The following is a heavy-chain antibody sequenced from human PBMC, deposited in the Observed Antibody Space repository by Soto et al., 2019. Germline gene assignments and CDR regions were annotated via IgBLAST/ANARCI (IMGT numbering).Heavy chain of an antibody. J-gene: IGHJ6*02. CDR2: IYYSGST. CDR1: GGSISSYY. Sequence: SETLSLTCTVSGGSISSYYWSWIRQPPGKGLEWIGYIYYSGSTSYNPSLKSRVTISVDTSKNQFSLKLSSVTAADTAVYYCARGISSSWYGYYYYGMDVWGQGTTVTVSS. V-gene: IGHV4-59*01. D-gene: IGHD6-13*01. CDR3: ARGISSSWYGYYYYGMDV.